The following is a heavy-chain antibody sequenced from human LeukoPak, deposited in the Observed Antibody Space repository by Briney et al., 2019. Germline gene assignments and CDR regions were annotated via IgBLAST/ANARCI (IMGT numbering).Heavy chain of an antibody. D-gene: IGHD2-15*01. CDR2: IYTSGST. Sequence: PSQTLSLTCTVSGGSISSGSYYWSWIRQPAGKGLEWIGRIYTSGSTNCNPSLKSRVTISVDTSKNQFSLKLSSVTAADTAVYYCARVVGAATFDYWGQGTLVTVSS. CDR3: ARVVGAATFDY. V-gene: IGHV4-61*02. J-gene: IGHJ4*02. CDR1: GGSISSGSYY.